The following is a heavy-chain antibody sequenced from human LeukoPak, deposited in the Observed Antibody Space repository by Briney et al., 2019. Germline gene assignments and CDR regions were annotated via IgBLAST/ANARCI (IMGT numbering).Heavy chain of an antibody. D-gene: IGHD3-10*01. CDR1: GFTFSNYA. Sequence: GGSLRLSCVASGFTFSNYAISWVRQAPGKGLEWVSAISGRGGCTYYVDSVKGRFTISRDNSKNTLYLQMNSLRAEDTAVYFCAKDTSSSGSYFDYWGQGTLVTVPS. CDR3: AKDTSSSGSYFDY. CDR2: ISGRGGCT. V-gene: IGHV3-23*01. J-gene: IGHJ4*02.